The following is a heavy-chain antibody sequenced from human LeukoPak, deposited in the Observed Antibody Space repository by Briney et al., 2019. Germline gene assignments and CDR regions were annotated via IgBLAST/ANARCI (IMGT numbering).Heavy chain of an antibody. Sequence: GGSLRLSCAASGFTFDDYAMHWVRQAPGKGLEWVSGISWNSGSIGYADSVKGRFTISRDNAKNSLYLQMNGLRAEDTALYYCAKVAVAGCFDYWGQGTLVTVSS. CDR1: GFTFDDYA. D-gene: IGHD6-19*01. CDR2: ISWNSGSI. J-gene: IGHJ4*02. V-gene: IGHV3-9*01. CDR3: AKVAVAGCFDY.